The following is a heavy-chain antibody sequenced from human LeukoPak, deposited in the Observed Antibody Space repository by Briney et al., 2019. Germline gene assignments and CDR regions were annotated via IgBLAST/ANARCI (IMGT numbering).Heavy chain of an antibody. Sequence: GESLRLSCAGSGFIFRRSSMSWVRQSPGKGLEWVATINPDGSMKWYLDSVNGRFTISRDNSDNAVFLQMNSLRVEDMAVYYCAKLLGDVTTLDYWGQGILVTVCS. CDR2: INPDGSMK. V-gene: IGHV3-7*01. CDR1: GFIFRRSS. D-gene: IGHD3-16*01. J-gene: IGHJ4*02. CDR3: AKLLGDVTTLDY.